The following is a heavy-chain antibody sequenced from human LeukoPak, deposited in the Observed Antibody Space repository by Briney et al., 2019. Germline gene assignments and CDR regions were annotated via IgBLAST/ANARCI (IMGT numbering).Heavy chain of an antibody. V-gene: IGHV3-30*02. CDR1: GFTFSSYG. CDR2: IRYDGSNK. Sequence: GGSLRLSCAASGFTFSSYGMHWVRQAPGKRLEWVAFIRYDGSNKYYADSVKGRFTISRDNSKNTLYLQMNSLRAEDTAVYYCSKAPRLGYCSSTSCYSFDYWGQGTLVTVSS. J-gene: IGHJ4*02. D-gene: IGHD2-2*01. CDR3: SKAPRLGYCSSTSCYSFDY.